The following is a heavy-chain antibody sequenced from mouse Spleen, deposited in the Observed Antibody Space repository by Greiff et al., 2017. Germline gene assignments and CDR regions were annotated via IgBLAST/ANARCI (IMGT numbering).Heavy chain of an antibody. V-gene: IGHV1S135*01. CDR3: ARRSAGYDYAMDY. D-gene: IGHD3-1*01. Sequence: VQLQQPGAELVKPGASVKVSCKASGYTFTDYNMFWVKQSPGKSLEWIGYIDPYNGGANYNQKFKGKATLTVDKSSSTAFMHLNSLTSEDSAVYYCARRSAGYDYAMDYWGQGTSVTVSS. CDR2: IDPYNGGA. CDR1: GYTFTDYN. J-gene: IGHJ4*01.